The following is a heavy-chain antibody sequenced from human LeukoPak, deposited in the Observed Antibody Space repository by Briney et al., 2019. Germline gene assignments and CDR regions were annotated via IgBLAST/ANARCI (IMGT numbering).Heavy chain of an antibody. J-gene: IGHJ6*02. CDR1: GFTFSSYE. V-gene: IGHV3-53*01. CDR2: TYSDGST. CDR3: ARDGGSSTMEPTGGYYYYGMDV. Sequence: GGSLRLSCAASGFTFSSYEMSWVRQAPGKGLEWVSLTYSDGSTSYTDSVKGRFTISRDNSKNTLSLQLNSLRAEDTAVYYCARDGGSSTMEPTGGYYYYGMDVWGQGTTVTVSS. D-gene: IGHD1-1*01.